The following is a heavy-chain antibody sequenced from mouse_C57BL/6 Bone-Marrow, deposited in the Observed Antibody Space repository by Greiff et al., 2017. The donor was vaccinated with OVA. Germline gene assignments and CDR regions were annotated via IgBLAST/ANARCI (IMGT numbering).Heavy chain of an antibody. CDR2: IYPSDSET. J-gene: IGHJ2*01. CDR3: ALTGKDYFDY. D-gene: IGHD4-1*01. Sequence: QVQLQQPGAELVRPGSSVKLSCKASGYTFTSYWMDWVKQRPGQGLEWIGNIYPSDSETHYNQKFKDKATLTVDKSSSTAYMQLSSLTSEDSAVYYCALTGKDYFDYWGQGTTLTVSS. V-gene: IGHV1-61*01. CDR1: GYTFTSYW.